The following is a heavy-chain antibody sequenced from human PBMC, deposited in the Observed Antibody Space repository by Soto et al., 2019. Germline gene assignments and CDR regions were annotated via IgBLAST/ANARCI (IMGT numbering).Heavy chain of an antibody. J-gene: IGHJ6*02. CDR1: GYTFTGYY. CDR3: AKVLTIKDGPSYYYYGMDV. Sequence: ASVKVSCKASGYTFTGYYMHWVRQAPGQGLEWMGWINPNSGGTNYAQKFQGWVTMTRDTSISTAYMELSRLRSDDTAVYYCAKVLTIKDGPSYYYYGMDVWGQGTTVTVSS. V-gene: IGHV1-2*04. D-gene: IGHD2-21*01. CDR2: INPNSGGT.